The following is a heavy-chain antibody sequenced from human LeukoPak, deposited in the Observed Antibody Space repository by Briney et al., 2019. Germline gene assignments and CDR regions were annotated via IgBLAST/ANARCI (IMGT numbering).Heavy chain of an antibody. CDR1: GGSISNNY. Sequence: PSETLSLTCTVSGGSISNNYWSWIRQPPGKGLEWIGYIYYSGSTNYNPSLKSRVTISVDTSKNQFSLKLSSVTTADTAVYYCARQSHVDTSMVFWGQGTLVTVSS. J-gene: IGHJ4*02. CDR3: ARQSHVDTSMVF. CDR2: IYYSGST. V-gene: IGHV4-59*01. D-gene: IGHD5-18*01.